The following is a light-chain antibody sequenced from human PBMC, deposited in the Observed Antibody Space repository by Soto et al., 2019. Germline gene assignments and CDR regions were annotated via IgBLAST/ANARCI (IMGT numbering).Light chain of an antibody. Sequence: DIQMTQSPSSVSASVGDRVTITCRASQAISTWLAWYQQKPGKAPKLLIYAASNLKTGVPSRFSGSGSGTDFTLTISSLQPEDFATYSCQQANSFPRTFGQGTKVEIK. CDR1: QAISTW. CDR2: AAS. CDR3: QQANSFPRT. J-gene: IGKJ1*01. V-gene: IGKV1D-12*01.